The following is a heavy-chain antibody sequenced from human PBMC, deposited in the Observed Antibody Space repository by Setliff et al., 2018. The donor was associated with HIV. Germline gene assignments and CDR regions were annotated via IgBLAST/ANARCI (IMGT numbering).Heavy chain of an antibody. CDR3: AIREKSGSYGGNYYDGTDV. CDR1: GYTFSTYY. V-gene: IGHV1-46*01. Sequence: ASVKVSCKASGYTFSTYYLHWVRQAPGQGLEWMGVINPRGGSTSYAQKFQGRVTMTRDESTSTVYMDLRGLKSDDTAVYYCAIREKSGSYGGNYYDGTDVWGQGTTVTVSS. D-gene: IGHD1-26*01. CDR2: INPRGGST. J-gene: IGHJ6*02.